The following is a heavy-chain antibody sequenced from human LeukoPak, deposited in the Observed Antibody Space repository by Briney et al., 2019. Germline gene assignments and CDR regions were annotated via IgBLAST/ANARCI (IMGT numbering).Heavy chain of an antibody. D-gene: IGHD3-22*01. J-gene: IGHJ4*02. V-gene: IGHV4-59*01. Sequence: PSETLSLTCTVSGGSISSYYWNWIRQPPGKGLEWIGYIYYSGSTNYNPSLKSRVTISVDTSKNQFSLKLSSVTAADTAVYYCARGADSSGYYSIFYFDYWGQGTLVAVSS. CDR2: IYYSGST. CDR1: GGSISSYY. CDR3: ARGADSSGYYSIFYFDY.